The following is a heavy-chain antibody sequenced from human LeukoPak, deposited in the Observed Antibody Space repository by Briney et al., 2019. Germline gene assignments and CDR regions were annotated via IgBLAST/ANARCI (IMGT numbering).Heavy chain of an antibody. D-gene: IGHD3-10*01. V-gene: IGHV1-2*02. J-gene: IGHJ5*02. CDR2: INPNGGGT. Sequence: GASVKVSCKASGYTFTGYYMHWVRQAPGQGLEWMGWINPNGGGTNYAQKFQGRVTMTRDTSISTAYMELSRLRSDDTAVYYCARGPVYYGSGSYYNWFDPWGQGTLVTVSS. CDR3: ARGPVYYGSGSYYNWFDP. CDR1: GYTFTGYY.